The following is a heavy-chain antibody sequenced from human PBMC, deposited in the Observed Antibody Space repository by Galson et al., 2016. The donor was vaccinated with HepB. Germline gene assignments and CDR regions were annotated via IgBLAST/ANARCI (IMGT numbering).Heavy chain of an antibody. D-gene: IGHD3-22*01. CDR3: ATHGLYDSSYFDY. V-gene: IGHV4-38-2*01. Sequence: SETLSLTCAVSGYSLSNGSFWGWVRQPPGKGLEWIGSIYDSGTTFYNPSLKSRVTISIGTSKIQFSLKLRSVAAADTAGYYCATHGLYDSSYFDYWGQGTLVTVSS. CDR1: GYSLSNGSF. J-gene: IGHJ4*02. CDR2: IYDSGTT.